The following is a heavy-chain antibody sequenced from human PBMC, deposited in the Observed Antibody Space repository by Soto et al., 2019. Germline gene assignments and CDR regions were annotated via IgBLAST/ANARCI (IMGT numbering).Heavy chain of an antibody. CDR2: IHYSGRT. D-gene: IGHD3-10*01. Sequence: QLQLQESGPGLVKPSETLSLTCTVSGGSITGAYYYWGWIRQSPGKGLEYFGSIHYSGRTYYNPSLQGGVTVSVDTSKIQSSLRLVSVTAADTAVYYCGRHGSGTYYPIDYWGQGTLVTVSS. V-gene: IGHV4-39*01. CDR3: GRHGSGTYYPIDY. CDR1: GGSITGAYYY. J-gene: IGHJ4*02.